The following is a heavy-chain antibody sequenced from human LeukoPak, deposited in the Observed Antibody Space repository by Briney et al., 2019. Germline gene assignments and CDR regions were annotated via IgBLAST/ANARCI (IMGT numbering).Heavy chain of an antibody. CDR1: GGSISSGGYY. CDR3: ARSVLLWFGESTYFDY. V-gene: IGHV4-31*03. D-gene: IGHD3-10*01. Sequence: TLSLTCTVSGGSISSGGYYWNWIRQYPEKGREWIGYIYYSGSTYYNPSVKSRVTIAVDTSKTQFSLKLSSVTAADTAVYDCARSVLLWFGESTYFDYWGQGTLVTVSS. CDR2: IYYSGST. J-gene: IGHJ4*02.